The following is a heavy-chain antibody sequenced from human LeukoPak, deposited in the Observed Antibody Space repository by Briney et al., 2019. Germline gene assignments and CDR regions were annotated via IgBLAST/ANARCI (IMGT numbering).Heavy chain of an antibody. Sequence: GGSLRLSCVASGFTFSSYSMNWVRQAPGKGLEWVSSISSSSSYIYYADSVKGRFTISRDNAKNSLYLQMNSLRAEDTVVYYCASLPWLVRWVYYWGQGTLVTVSS. J-gene: IGHJ4*02. CDR3: ASLPWLVRWVYY. CDR2: ISSSSSYI. V-gene: IGHV3-21*01. CDR1: GFTFSSYS. D-gene: IGHD6-19*01.